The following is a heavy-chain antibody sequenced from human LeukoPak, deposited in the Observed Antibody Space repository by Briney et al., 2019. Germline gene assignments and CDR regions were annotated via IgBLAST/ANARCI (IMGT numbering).Heavy chain of an antibody. CDR1: EFTFSDFG. D-gene: IGHD5/OR15-5a*01. CDR3: ARDQSGRVYVFFHGMDV. V-gene: IGHV3-33*01. Sequence: GGSLRLYCTASEFTFSDFGIHWVRQAPGKGLEWVAVIWHDGKHEYYADSVKGRFTISRDNSKNMAYLQMNSLRVEDTAAYYCARDQSGRVYVFFHGMDVWGQGTTVTVFS. CDR2: IWHDGKHE. J-gene: IGHJ6*02.